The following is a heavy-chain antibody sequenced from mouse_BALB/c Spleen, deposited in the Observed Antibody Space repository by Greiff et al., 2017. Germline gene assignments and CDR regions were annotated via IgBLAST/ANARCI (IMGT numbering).Heavy chain of an antibody. CDR2: INHGRGST. Sequence: QVQLQQPGAELVKPGASVKMSCKASGYTFTSYWINWVKQRPGQGLEWMGDINHGRGSTKYNEKVKSKATLTIDTATSTAYMQLSRLTSEDSAVYYCSRSGDGYDYYAMDDWGEGTSVTVSS. J-gene: IGHJ4*01. CDR1: GYTFTSYW. CDR3: SRSGDGYDYYAMDD. V-gene: IGHV1-55*01. D-gene: IGHD2-3*01.